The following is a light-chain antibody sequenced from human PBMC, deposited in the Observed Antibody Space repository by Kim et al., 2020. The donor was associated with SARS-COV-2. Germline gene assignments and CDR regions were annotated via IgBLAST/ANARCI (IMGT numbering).Light chain of an antibody. CDR2: QDT. J-gene: IGLJ2*01. CDR3: QAWDSGVV. Sequence: VSVSPGQTASITCSGDKLGDKYACWYQQKPGQSPILVIYQDTKRPSGIPGRFSGSKSGNTATLTISGTQAMDEADYYCQAWDSGVVFGGGTQLTVL. V-gene: IGLV3-1*01. CDR1: KLGDKY.